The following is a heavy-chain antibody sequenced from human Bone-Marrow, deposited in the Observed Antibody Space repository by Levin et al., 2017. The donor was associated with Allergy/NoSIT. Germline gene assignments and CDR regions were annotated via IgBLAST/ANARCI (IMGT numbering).Heavy chain of an antibody. J-gene: IGHJ6*03. Sequence: GESLKISCKASGYTFTSYGISWVRQAPGQGLEWMGWISAYNGNTNYAQKLQGRVTMTTDTYTSTAHMELRRLRSVDTAVYYCARVYGSGFDYYYYMDVWGKGTTVTVSS. CDR2: ISAYNGNT. D-gene: IGHD3-10*01. V-gene: IGHV1-18*01. CDR1: GYTFTSYG. CDR3: ARVYGSGFDYYYYMDV.